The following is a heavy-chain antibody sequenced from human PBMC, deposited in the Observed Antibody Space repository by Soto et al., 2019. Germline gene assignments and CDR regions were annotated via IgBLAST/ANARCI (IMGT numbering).Heavy chain of an antibody. CDR2: IVVGSGNT. CDR3: AAGTVKYYDFWRGHFDY. Sequence: SVKVACNASGFTFTSSAVQWVRQALGQRLEWIGWIVVGSGNTNYAQKFQERVTITRDMSTSTAYTELSSLRSEDTAVYYCAAGTVKYYDFWRGHFDYWGQGTLVTVSS. V-gene: IGHV1-58*01. CDR1: GFTFTSSA. D-gene: IGHD3-3*01. J-gene: IGHJ4*02.